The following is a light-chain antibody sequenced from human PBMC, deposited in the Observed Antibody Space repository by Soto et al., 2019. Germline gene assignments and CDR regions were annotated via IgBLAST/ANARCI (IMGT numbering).Light chain of an antibody. J-gene: IGLJ1*01. CDR1: ALPTQY. CDR3: QSADSSGTYQV. V-gene: IGLV3-25*02. CDR2: KDT. Sequence: SYELTQPPSVSVSPGQTARITCSGDALPTQYAYWYQQRPGQAPVLVIEKDTDRPSGIPERFSSSSSGTTVTLTISGVQAEDEADYYCQSADSSGTYQVFGTGTKLTVL.